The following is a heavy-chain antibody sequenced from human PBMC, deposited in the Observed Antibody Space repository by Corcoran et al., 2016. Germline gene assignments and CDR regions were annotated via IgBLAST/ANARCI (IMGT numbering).Heavy chain of an antibody. D-gene: IGHD3-10*01. CDR1: GYTFIGYY. V-gene: IGHV1-2*02. CDR3: ARDTSYSALVY. Sequence: QLQLVQSGAEEKKPGASVKVSCTASGYTFIGYYMHWVRQAPGQGLEWMGWINPNSGGTNYAQKFQGRVTMTRDTYISTAYMELGRLRSDDTAVYYCARDTSYSALVYWGQGTLVTVSS. CDR2: INPNSGGT. J-gene: IGHJ4*02.